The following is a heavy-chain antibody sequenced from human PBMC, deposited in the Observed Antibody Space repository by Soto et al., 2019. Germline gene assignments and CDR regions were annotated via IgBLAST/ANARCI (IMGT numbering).Heavy chain of an antibody. CDR1: GFTFSNYD. Sequence: EVQLVESGGGLVQPGGSLRLSCAASGFTFSNYDMHWVRQATGKGLEWVSGIGTAGDTYYSGSVKGRFTMSRENAKNSVYLQMNSLSAGDTAVYYCTRGAQGFDYWGQGTLVTVSS. CDR3: TRGAQGFDY. V-gene: IGHV3-13*04. CDR2: IGTAGDT. J-gene: IGHJ4*02.